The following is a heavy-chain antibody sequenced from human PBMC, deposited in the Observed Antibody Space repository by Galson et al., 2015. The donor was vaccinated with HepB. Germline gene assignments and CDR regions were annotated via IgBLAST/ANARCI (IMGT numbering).Heavy chain of an antibody. CDR2: IIPIFGTA. V-gene: IGHV1-69*13. CDR3: ARDPRYYCGGDCYSAP. J-gene: IGHJ5*02. CDR1: GGTFSSYA. D-gene: IGHD2-21*02. Sequence: SVKVSCKASGGTFSSYAISWVRQAPGQGLEWMGGIIPIFGTANYAQKFQGRVTITADESTSTAYMELSSLRSEDTAVYYCARDPRYYCGGDCYSAPWGQGTLVTVSS.